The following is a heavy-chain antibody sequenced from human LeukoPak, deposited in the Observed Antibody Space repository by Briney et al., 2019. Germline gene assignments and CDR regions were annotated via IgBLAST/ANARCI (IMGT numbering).Heavy chain of an antibody. CDR1: GGSFSGYY. D-gene: IGHD5-18*01. CDR2: IYYSGST. CDR3: ARAGYSYGTGYYFDY. J-gene: IGHJ4*02. Sequence: PSETLSLTCAVYGGSFSGYYWSRIRQPPGKGLEWIGYIYYSGSTNYNPSLKSRVTISVDTSKNQFSLKLSSVTAADAAVYYCARAGYSYGTGYYFDYWGQGALVTVSS. V-gene: IGHV4-59*01.